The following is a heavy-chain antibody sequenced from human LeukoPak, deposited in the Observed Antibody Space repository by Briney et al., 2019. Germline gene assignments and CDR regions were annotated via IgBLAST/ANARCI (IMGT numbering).Heavy chain of an antibody. J-gene: IGHJ5*02. CDR3: ASAFNSNYVWFDP. V-gene: IGHV4-34*01. Sequence: SETLSLTCAVYGGSFSGYYWSWIRQPPGKGLEWIGEINHSGSTNYNPSLKSRVTISVDTSKNQFSLKLSSVTAADTAVYYCASAFNSNYVWFDPWGQGTLVTVSS. CDR1: GGSFSGYY. D-gene: IGHD4-11*01. CDR2: INHSGST.